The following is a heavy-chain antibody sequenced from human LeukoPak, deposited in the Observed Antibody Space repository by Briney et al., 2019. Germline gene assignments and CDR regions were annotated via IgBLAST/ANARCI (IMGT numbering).Heavy chain of an antibody. J-gene: IGHJ4*02. CDR1: GGSISSGSYY. CDR3: ARGGRDGYNYRGDFDY. CDR2: IYSSGST. D-gene: IGHD5-24*01. V-gene: IGHV4-61*02. Sequence: SETLSLTCTVSGGSISSGSYYWNWIRQPAGKGLEWIGRIYSSGSTNYNPSLKSRVTISVDTSKNQFSLKLSSVTAADTAVYYCARGGRDGYNYRGDFDYWGQGTLVTVSS.